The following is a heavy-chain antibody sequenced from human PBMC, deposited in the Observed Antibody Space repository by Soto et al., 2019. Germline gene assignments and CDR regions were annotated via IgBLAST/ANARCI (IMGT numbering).Heavy chain of an antibody. CDR1: GFTFSSYE. Sequence: QAGGSLRLSCAASGFTFSSYEMNWVRQAPGKGLEWVSYISSSGSTIYYADSVKGRFTISRDNAKNSLYLQMNSLRAEDTAVYYCARVSDYGDYEWFDPWGQGTLVTVSS. D-gene: IGHD4-17*01. V-gene: IGHV3-48*03. CDR3: ARVSDYGDYEWFDP. CDR2: ISSSGSTI. J-gene: IGHJ5*02.